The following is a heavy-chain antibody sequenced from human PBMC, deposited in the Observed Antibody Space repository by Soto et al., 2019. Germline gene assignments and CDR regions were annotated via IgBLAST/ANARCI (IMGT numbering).Heavy chain of an antibody. V-gene: IGHV4-31*03. D-gene: IGHD5-18*01. CDR1: GGSISSGGYY. CDR3: ARSLDSYRRSYHYYGMDV. Sequence: QVQLQESGPGLVKPSQTLSLTCTVSGGSISSGGYYWSWIRQHPGKGLEWIGYIYYSGSTYYNPYLTSRVTIAVDTSKTQFSLKLSSVTAADTAVYCCARSLDSYRRSYHYYGMDVWGQGTTVTVSS. CDR2: IYYSGST. J-gene: IGHJ6*02.